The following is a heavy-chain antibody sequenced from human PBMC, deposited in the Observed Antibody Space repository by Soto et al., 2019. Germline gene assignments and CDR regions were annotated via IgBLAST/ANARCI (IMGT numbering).Heavy chain of an antibody. CDR3: ARGLLWFGGGAKRANWFDP. CDR2: INHSGST. Sequence: SETLSLTCAVYGGSFSGYYWSWIRQPPGKGLEWIGEINHSGSTNYNPSLKSRVTISVDTSKNQFSLKLSSVTAADTAVYYCARGLLWFGGGAKRANWFDPWGQGTLVTVSS. CDR1: GGSFSGYY. D-gene: IGHD3-10*01. V-gene: IGHV4-34*01. J-gene: IGHJ5*02.